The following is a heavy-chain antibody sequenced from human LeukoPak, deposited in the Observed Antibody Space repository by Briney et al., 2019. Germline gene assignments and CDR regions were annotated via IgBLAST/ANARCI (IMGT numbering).Heavy chain of an antibody. CDR2: ISGSGGST. CDR3: ARGPPMYSYGSSDYHYDYFEY. J-gene: IGHJ4*02. CDR1: GFTFSSYG. Sequence: GGTLRLSCAASGFTFSSYGMSWVRQAPGKGLEWVSAISGSGGSTYYADSLKGRFTIFRDNSKNTLYLQMNSLRADDTGVYFCARGPPMYSYGSSDYHYDYFEYWGQGTLVTVSS. D-gene: IGHD3-22*01. V-gene: IGHV3-23*01.